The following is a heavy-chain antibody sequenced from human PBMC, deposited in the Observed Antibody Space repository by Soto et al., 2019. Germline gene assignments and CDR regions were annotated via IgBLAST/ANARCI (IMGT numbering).Heavy chain of an antibody. Sequence: GGSLRLSCAASGFTFSSYSMNWVRQAPGKGLEWVSYISSSSSTIYYADSVKGRFTISRDNAKNSLYLQMNSLRAEDTAVYYCANGQGGSGSYPPLCYWGQGTLVTSPQ. V-gene: IGHV3-48*01. J-gene: IGHJ4*02. CDR2: ISSSSSTI. CDR1: GFTFSSYS. CDR3: ANGQGGSGSYPPLCY. D-gene: IGHD1-26*01.